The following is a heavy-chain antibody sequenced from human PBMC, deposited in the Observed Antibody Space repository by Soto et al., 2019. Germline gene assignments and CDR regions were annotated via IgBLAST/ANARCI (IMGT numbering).Heavy chain of an antibody. J-gene: IGHJ4*02. D-gene: IGHD3-22*01. Sequence: SETLSLTCTVSGGSISSSSYYWGWIRQPPGKGLEWIGSIYYSGSTYYNPSLKSRVTISVDTSKNHFSMKLSSVTAADTAVYYCARHARPYYYDSSGYYAWGYFDYWGQGTLVTVSS. CDR1: GGSISSSSYY. CDR2: IYYSGST. V-gene: IGHV4-39*01. CDR3: ARHARPYYYDSSGYYAWGYFDY.